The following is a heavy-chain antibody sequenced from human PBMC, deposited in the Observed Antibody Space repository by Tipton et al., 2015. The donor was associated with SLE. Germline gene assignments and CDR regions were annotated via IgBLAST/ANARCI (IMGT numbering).Heavy chain of an antibody. Sequence: TLSLTCTVSGGSISSYYWSWIRQPPGKGLEWIGYIYYSGSTNYNPSLKSRVTISVDTSKNQFSLRLNSVTAADTAVYYCARARYCSSTGCYRFDPWGQGTLVTVSS. CDR2: IYYSGST. D-gene: IGHD2-2*02. V-gene: IGHV4-59*01. J-gene: IGHJ5*02. CDR3: ARARYCSSTGCYRFDP. CDR1: GGSISSYY.